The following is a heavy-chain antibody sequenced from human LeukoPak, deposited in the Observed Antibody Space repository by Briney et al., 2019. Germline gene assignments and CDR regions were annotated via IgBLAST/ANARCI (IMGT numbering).Heavy chain of an antibody. CDR1: GLTFSSYT. D-gene: IGHD1-1*01. CDR2: ISSGSNYI. V-gene: IGHV3-21*01. CDR3: ARSAAGTYY. J-gene: IGHJ4*02. Sequence: GGSLRLSCVASGLTFSSYTMNWVRQAPGKGLEWVSYISSGSNYIYYTDSVKGRFTISRDNAKNSLYLQMNSMRAEDTAVYYCARSAAGTYYWGQGTLVTVSS.